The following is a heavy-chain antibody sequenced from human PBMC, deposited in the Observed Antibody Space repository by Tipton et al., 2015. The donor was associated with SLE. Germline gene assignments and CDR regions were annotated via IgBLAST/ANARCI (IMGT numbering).Heavy chain of an antibody. V-gene: IGHV3-73*01. J-gene: IGHJ4*02. CDR3: TTWAVDSVMGENY. CDR1: GFIFSVSG. CDR2: IKSKANTYAT. D-gene: IGHD5-18*01. Sequence: SLRLSCAASGFIFSVSGVHWVRQTSGKGLEWVGRIKSKANTYATAYPASVKGRFTISRDDSKNTAYLQMNSLKTEDTAVYYCTTWAVDSVMGENYWGQGTPVTVSS.